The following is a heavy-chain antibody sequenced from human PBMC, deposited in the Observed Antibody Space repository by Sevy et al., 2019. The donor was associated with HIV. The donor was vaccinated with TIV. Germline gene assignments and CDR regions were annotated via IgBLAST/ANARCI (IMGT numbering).Heavy chain of an antibody. D-gene: IGHD3-9*01. Sequence: GESLKISCAASGFTLSIYWMHWVRQVPGKGLVWVSHINSDGKIKRYVDSVEGRFTISRDNAEKTVYLQMNSLRADDTAVYYCVRGSTGTFGHWGQGTLVTVSS. CDR2: INSDGKIK. CDR1: GFTLSIYW. CDR3: VRGSTGTFGH. V-gene: IGHV3-74*01. J-gene: IGHJ4*02.